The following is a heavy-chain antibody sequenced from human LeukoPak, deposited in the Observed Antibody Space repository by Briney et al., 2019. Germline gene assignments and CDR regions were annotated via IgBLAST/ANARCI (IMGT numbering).Heavy chain of an antibody. Sequence: PGGSLRLSCAASGFPFGTYSMTWVRQPPGKGLEYVSAISNNGDSTHYANSVKGRFTVSRDNSKNTLYLQMGSLRAEDMGVYYCATEGAVNEYGAHRPFDYWGQGTLVTVSS. V-gene: IGHV3-64*01. CDR2: ISNNGDST. D-gene: IGHD4/OR15-4a*01. J-gene: IGHJ4*02. CDR1: GFPFGTYS. CDR3: ATEGAVNEYGAHRPFDY.